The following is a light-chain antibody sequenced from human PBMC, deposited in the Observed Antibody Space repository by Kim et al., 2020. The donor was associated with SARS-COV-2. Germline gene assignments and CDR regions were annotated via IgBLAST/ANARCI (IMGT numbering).Light chain of an antibody. J-gene: IGKJ5*01. CDR2: YAS. CDR3: QQRSNWLIT. CDR1: QSVSRY. Sequence: EIVLTQSPATLSLSPGERATLSCRASQSVSRYLGWYQHKPGQAPRLLIYYASNRATGVPARFSGSGSATDFTLTISSLEPEDFAVYYCQQRSNWLITFGQGTRLEIK. V-gene: IGKV3-11*01.